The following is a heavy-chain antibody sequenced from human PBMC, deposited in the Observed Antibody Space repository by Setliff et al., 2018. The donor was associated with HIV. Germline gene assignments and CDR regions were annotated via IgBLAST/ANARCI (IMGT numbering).Heavy chain of an antibody. D-gene: IGHD6-19*01. CDR1: GGLINSHY. V-gene: IGHV4-59*08. J-gene: IGHJ5*02. CDR2: VYYRGGV. Sequence: SETLSLTCTVSGGLINSHYWNWIRQAPGKGLEWIGCVYYRGGVTYNPSLSSRVTISVDTSKNQFSLSLSSVTAGDTAIYFCARPRRVRSRAWYWFDIWGQGTLVTVSS. CDR3: ARPRRVRSRAWYWFDI.